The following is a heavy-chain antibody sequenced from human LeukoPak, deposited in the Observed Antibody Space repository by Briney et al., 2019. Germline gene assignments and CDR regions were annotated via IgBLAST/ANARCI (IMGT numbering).Heavy chain of an antibody. CDR3: ARGTAYYYYMDV. CDR1: GGSISSYY. J-gene: IGHJ6*03. Sequence: PSETLSLTCTVSGGSISSYYWSWIRQPPGKGLEWIGYIYYSGSTNYNPSLKSRVTISVDTSKNQFSLKLSSVTAADTAVYYCARGTAYYYYMDVWGKGTTVTVSS. D-gene: IGHD5-18*01. CDR2: IYYSGST. V-gene: IGHV4-59*01.